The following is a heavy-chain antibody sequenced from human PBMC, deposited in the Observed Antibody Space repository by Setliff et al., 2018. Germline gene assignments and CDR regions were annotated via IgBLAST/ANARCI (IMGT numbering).Heavy chain of an antibody. D-gene: IGHD1-26*01. J-gene: IGHJ3*02. CDR1: RDTFSTYA. V-gene: IGHV1-69*13. Sequence: ASVKVSCKASRDTFSTYALSWVRQAPGQGLEWMGGVIPPLETTKYAQKFQGRVTITADQSTETVYMEVSSLRFEDTGVYYCARGFDVGAPRTDSFDIWGQGTAVTVSS. CDR2: VIPPLETT. CDR3: ARGFDVGAPRTDSFDI.